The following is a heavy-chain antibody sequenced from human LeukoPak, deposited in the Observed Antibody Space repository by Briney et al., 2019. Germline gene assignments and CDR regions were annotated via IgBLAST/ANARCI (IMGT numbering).Heavy chain of an antibody. CDR2: IYTSGST. D-gene: IGHD2-21*02. Sequence: PSETLSLTCTVSGGSISSGSYYWSWIRQPAGKGLEWTGRIYTSGSTNYNPSLKSRVTISVDTSKNQFSLKLSSVTAADTAVYYCARGDPLGAFDIWGQGTMVTVSS. CDR1: GGSISSGSYY. CDR3: ARGDPLGAFDI. V-gene: IGHV4-61*02. J-gene: IGHJ3*02.